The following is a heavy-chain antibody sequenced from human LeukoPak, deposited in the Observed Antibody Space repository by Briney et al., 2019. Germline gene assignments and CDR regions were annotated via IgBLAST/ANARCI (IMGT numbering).Heavy chain of an antibody. CDR2: IKQDGSEK. Sequence: GGSLRLSCAASGFTFSRYWMSWVRQAPGQGLEWVANIKQDGSEKYYVDSVKGRFTISRDNAKNSLYLQMNSLRAEDTAVYYCARGSYFDYWGQGTLVTVSS. V-gene: IGHV3-7*01. CDR3: ARGSYFDY. J-gene: IGHJ4*02. CDR1: GFTFSRYW.